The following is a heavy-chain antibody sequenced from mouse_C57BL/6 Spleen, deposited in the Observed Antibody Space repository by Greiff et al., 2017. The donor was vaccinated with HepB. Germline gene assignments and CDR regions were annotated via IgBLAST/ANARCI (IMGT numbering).Heavy chain of an antibody. Sequence: VQLQQSGTVLARPGASVKMSCKTSGYTFTSYWMHWVKQRPGQGLEWIGAIYPGNSDTSYNQKFKGKAKLTAVTSASTAYMELSSLTNEDSAVYYCTRGTTVVATQSPFAYWGQGTLVTVSA. V-gene: IGHV1-5*01. CDR3: TRGTTVVATQSPFAY. CDR1: GYTFTSYW. J-gene: IGHJ3*01. D-gene: IGHD1-1*01. CDR2: IYPGNSDT.